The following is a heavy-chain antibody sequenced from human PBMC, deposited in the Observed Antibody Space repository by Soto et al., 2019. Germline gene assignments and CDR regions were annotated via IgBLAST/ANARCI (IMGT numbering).Heavy chain of an antibody. D-gene: IGHD2-2*01. CDR3: AYGSSETATCCGED. J-gene: IGHJ4*02. CDR1: GVTFSSYA. Sequence: EVQLLESGGGLVQPGGSLRLSCAASGVTFSSYAMSWVRQAPGKGLEWVSVISGSADSTNYANSVKGRFTISRNNPKDSLYLQMNSLRVEDTAAYYCAYGSSETATCCGEDWGQGTLVTVSS. V-gene: IGHV3-23*01. CDR2: ISGSADST.